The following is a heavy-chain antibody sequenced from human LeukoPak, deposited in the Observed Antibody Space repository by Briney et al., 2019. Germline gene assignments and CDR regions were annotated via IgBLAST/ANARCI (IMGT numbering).Heavy chain of an antibody. CDR3: AKAAGFGAYYYYGMDV. Sequence: GGSLRLSCAASGFTFSSYGMHWVRQAPGKGLEWVAVISYDGSNKYYADSVKGRFTISRDNSKNTLYLQMNSLRAEDTAVYYCAKAAGFGAYYYYGMDVWGQGTTVTVSS. V-gene: IGHV3-30*18. CDR1: GFTFSSYG. D-gene: IGHD3-10*01. J-gene: IGHJ6*02. CDR2: ISYDGSNK.